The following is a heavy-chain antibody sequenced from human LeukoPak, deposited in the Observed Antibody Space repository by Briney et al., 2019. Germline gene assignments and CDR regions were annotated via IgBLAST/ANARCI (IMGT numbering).Heavy chain of an antibody. V-gene: IGHV1-18*01. D-gene: IGHD2/OR15-2a*01. CDR2: ISAYNGNT. Sequence: ASVKVSCKASGYTFTSYGISWVRQAPGQGLEWMGWISAYNGNTYFAQNLQGRVTMTTDTSTSTAYMELRSLRSDDTAVYYCAREEYCNSTTCYKAFDIWGQGQWSPSLQ. CDR1: GYTFTSYG. CDR3: AREEYCNSTTCYKAFDI. J-gene: IGHJ3*02.